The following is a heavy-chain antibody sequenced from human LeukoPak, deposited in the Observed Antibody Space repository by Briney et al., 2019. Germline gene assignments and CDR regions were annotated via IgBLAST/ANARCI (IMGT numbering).Heavy chain of an antibody. CDR1: GFTFSSYA. CDR3: ARDINVRGGAYYYYGMDV. CDR2: ISGSGGST. V-gene: IGHV3-23*01. Sequence: GGSLRLSCADSGFTFSSYAMSWVRQAPGKGLEWVSAISGSGGSTYYADSVKGRFTISRDNAKNSLYLQMNSLRAEDTAVYYCARDINVRGGAYYYYGMDVWGQGTTVTVSS. J-gene: IGHJ6*02. D-gene: IGHD3-10*02.